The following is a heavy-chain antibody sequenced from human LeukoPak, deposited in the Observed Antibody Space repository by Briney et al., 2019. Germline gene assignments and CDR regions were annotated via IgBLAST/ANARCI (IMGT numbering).Heavy chain of an antibody. V-gene: IGHV4-34*01. CDR1: GGSFSGYY. CDR2: INHSGST. Sequence: PSETLSLTCAVYGGSFSGYYWSWIRQPPGKGLEWIGEINHSGSTNYNPSLKSRVTISVDTSKNQFSLKLSSVTAADTAVYYCASSLYAFDIWGQGTIVTVSP. J-gene: IGHJ3*02. CDR3: ASSLYAFDI.